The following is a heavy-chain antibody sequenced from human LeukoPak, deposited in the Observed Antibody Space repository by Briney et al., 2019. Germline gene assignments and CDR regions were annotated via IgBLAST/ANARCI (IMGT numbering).Heavy chain of an antibody. J-gene: IGHJ4*02. CDR1: GFTFTNAW. D-gene: IGHD1-20*01. V-gene: IGHV3-15*07. Sequence: GGSLRLSCAASGFTFTNAWMNWVRQAPGKGLEWVGRIKSKADGETIDYAAPVKGRFTFSRDNSKSMLYLQMNSLKSEDTAVYYCSTLTSRGLSDSWGQGTLVTVSS. CDR2: IKSKADGETI. CDR3: STLTSRGLSDS.